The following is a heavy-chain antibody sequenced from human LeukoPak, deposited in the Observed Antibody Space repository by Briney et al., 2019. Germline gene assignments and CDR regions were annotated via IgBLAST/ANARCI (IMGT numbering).Heavy chain of an antibody. CDR2: IYTSGST. Sequence: SETLSLTCTVSGGSISSGSYYWSWIRQPAGKGLEWIGRIYTSGSTNYNPSLKSRVTISVDTSKNQFSLKLSSVTAADTAVYYCARSYYGSGSTNYYYYYMDVWGKGTTVTISS. CDR1: GGSISSGSYY. V-gene: IGHV4-61*02. CDR3: ARSYYGSGSTNYYYYYMDV. J-gene: IGHJ6*03. D-gene: IGHD3-10*01.